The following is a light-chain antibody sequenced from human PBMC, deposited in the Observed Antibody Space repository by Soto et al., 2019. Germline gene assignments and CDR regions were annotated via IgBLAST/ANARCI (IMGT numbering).Light chain of an antibody. CDR1: SSDVGGYNY. V-gene: IGLV2-14*01. J-gene: IGLJ3*02. CDR2: VVS. Sequence: QSALAQPTSVSGSPGQSIAISCTGTSSDVGGYNYVSWHQQHPGKAPKVLISVVSNRPSGVSNRFSGSKSGNTASLTISGLQAEDEADYYCSSYAGSNNLVFGGGTKVTVL. CDR3: SSYAGSNNLV.